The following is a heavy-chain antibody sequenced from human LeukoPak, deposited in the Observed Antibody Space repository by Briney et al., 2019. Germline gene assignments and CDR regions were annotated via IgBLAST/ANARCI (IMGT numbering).Heavy chain of an antibody. CDR2: IYYSGST. Sequence: SETLSLTCTVSGGSISSSSYYWGWIRQPPGKGLEWIGSIYYSGSTYYNPSLKSRVTISVDTSKNQFSLKLSSVTAADTAVYYCASVALVVAACFDYWGQGTLVTVSS. V-gene: IGHV4-39*07. J-gene: IGHJ4*02. D-gene: IGHD2-15*01. CDR1: GGSISSSSYY. CDR3: ASVALVVAACFDY.